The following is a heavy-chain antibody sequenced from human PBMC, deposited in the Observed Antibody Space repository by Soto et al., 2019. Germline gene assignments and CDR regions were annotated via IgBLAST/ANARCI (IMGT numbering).Heavy chain of an antibody. D-gene: IGHD4-4*01. CDR1: GGTFSSYA. Sequence: SVKVSCKASGGTFSSYAISWVRQAPGQGLEWMGGIIPIFGTANYAQKFQGRVSITADKSTSTAYMELRSLRSEDAAVYYCAYCGSFTVTSSVDAFDIWGQGTMVTV. V-gene: IGHV1-69*06. J-gene: IGHJ3*02. CDR3: AYCGSFTVTSSVDAFDI. CDR2: IIPIFGTA.